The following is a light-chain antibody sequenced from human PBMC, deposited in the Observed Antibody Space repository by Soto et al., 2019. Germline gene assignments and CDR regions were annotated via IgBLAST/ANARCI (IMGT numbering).Light chain of an antibody. Sequence: EIVLTQSPGTLSLSPGERATLSCRASQSVRSTYLAWYQQKPGQAPSLLIYGASNRATGIPDRFSGSGSGADFTLTISRLEPEAVAVYYCQLYDSSPPGYTFGQGTRLEIK. CDR1: QSVRSTY. CDR3: QLYDSSPPGYT. V-gene: IGKV3-20*01. CDR2: GAS. J-gene: IGKJ2*01.